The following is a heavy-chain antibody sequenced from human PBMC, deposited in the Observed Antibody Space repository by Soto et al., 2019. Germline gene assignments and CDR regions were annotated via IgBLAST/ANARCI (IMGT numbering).Heavy chain of an antibody. Sequence: QVQLVQSGAEVKKPGSSVKVSCKASGGTFSSYTISWVRQAPGQGLAWMGRIIPILGIANYAQKFPGRVTITAAKATSTAYMELSSRRSEATAVYYCARGGAAVYYGMDVWGQGTTFTVSS. V-gene: IGHV1-69*02. CDR2: IIPILGIA. CDR3: ARGGAAVYYGMDV. CDR1: GGTFSSYT. D-gene: IGHD3-16*01. J-gene: IGHJ6*02.